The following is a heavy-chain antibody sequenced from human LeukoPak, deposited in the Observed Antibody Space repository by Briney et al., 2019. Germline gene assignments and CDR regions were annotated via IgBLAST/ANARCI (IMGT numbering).Heavy chain of an antibody. CDR1: GFTYSDYG. V-gene: IGHV3-33*06. D-gene: IGHD4-11*01. CDR2: IWSDATEK. CDR3: AKDAQRGFDYSNSLEY. J-gene: IGHJ4*02. Sequence: GGSLRLSCAASGFTYSDYGMHWVRQAPGKGLEWVAVIWSDATEKYYGDAVKGRFTISRDNSRNTLYLQMNSLRVEDTAVYYCAKDAQRGFDYSNSLEYWGQGTLVTVSS.